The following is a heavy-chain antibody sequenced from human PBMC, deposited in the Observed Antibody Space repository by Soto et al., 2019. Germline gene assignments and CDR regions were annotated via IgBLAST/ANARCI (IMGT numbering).Heavy chain of an antibody. J-gene: IGHJ5*02. D-gene: IGHD3-10*01. Sequence: SETLSLTCAVYGGSFSGYYWSWIRQPPGKGLEWIGEINHSGSTNYNPSLKSRVTISVDTSKNQFSLKLSSVTAADTAVYYCARAASGSTTRDYYGSGSRRHNWFDPWGQGTLVTVSS. CDR1: GGSFSGYY. CDR2: INHSGST. CDR3: ARAASGSTTRDYYGSGSRRHNWFDP. V-gene: IGHV4-34*01.